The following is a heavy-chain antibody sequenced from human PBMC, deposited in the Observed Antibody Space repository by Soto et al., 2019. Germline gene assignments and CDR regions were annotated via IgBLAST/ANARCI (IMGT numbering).Heavy chain of an antibody. CDR3: ARADIQLGAGYYYYGMDV. J-gene: IGHJ6*02. Sequence: PSETLSVTWAVSGGSISCGGYPWSWIRQPPGKGLEWIGYIYHSGSTYYNPSLKSRVTISVDRSKNQFSLKLSSVTAADTAVYYCARADIQLGAGYYYYGMDVWGQGTTVTV. D-gene: IGHD5-18*01. V-gene: IGHV4-30-2*01. CDR1: GGSISCGGYP. CDR2: IYHSGST.